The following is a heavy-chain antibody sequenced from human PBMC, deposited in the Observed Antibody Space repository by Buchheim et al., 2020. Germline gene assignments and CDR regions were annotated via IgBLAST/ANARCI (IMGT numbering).Heavy chain of an antibody. CDR2: INEDGTEK. CDR3: AKHSIP. CDR1: GFTFRNYW. V-gene: IGHV3-7*03. J-gene: IGHJ5*02. D-gene: IGHD2/OR15-2a*01. Sequence: EVYLVESGGGLVQPGGSLRLSCAVSGFTFRNYWMNWVRQAPGKGLEWVANINEDGTEKYYVDSVKGRFTISRDNAMSSVYLQMSSLRVEDTAVYYCAKHSIPWGQGT.